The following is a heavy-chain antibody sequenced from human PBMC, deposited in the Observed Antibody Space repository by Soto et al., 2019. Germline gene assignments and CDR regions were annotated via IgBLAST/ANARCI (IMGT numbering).Heavy chain of an antibody. Sequence: QVQLVQYGAQVKKPGASVKVSCKASGYTFSSYDINWVRQASGQGLEWMGWMNPNSGNTGYAQKFQGRVTMIRDTSITTAYMELSSLRSDDTAVYYCARGKSLENWGQGTLVTVSP. CDR2: MNPNSGNT. D-gene: IGHD3-3*01. CDR1: GYTFSSYD. J-gene: IGHJ4*02. CDR3: ARGKSLEN. V-gene: IGHV1-8*01.